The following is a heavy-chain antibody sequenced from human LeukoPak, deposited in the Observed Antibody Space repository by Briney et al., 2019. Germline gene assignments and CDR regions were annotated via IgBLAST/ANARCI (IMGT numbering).Heavy chain of an antibody. V-gene: IGHV3-9*02. CDR3: ARRDYYDSSGELDV. Sequence: PGRSLRLSCAASGFTSDDYAMHWVRQAPGKGLEWVSGISWNSGSIGYADSVKGRFTISRDNAKNSLYLQMNSLRAEDTAVYYCARRDYYDSSGELDVWGQGTTVTVSS. D-gene: IGHD3-22*01. CDR2: ISWNSGSI. J-gene: IGHJ6*02. CDR1: GFTSDDYA.